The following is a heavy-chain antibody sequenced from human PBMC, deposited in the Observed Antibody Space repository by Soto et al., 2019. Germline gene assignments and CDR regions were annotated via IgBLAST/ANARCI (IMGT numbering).Heavy chain of an antibody. J-gene: IGHJ6*02. CDR3: ARDRPAVAGKYYYYYGLDV. V-gene: IGHV3-33*01. CDR2: IWYDGSEK. D-gene: IGHD6-19*01. Sequence: QVHLVESGGGVVQPGRSLRLSCAASGSTFSRNGMHWVRQAPGKGLEWVAVIWYDGSEKYYADSVKGRFTISSDNSKNTLYLQMNSLRAEDTAVYYCARDRPAVAGKYYYYYGLDVWGQGTTVTVSS. CDR1: GSTFSRNG.